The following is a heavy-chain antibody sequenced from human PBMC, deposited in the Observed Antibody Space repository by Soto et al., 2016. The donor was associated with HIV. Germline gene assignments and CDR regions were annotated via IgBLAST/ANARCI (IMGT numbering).Heavy chain of an antibody. D-gene: IGHD3-16*01. CDR2: IYSGGDT. V-gene: IGHV3-66*01. CDR3: ARGGLGGFVGHFDY. CDR1: GFTVSSNY. J-gene: IGHJ4*02. Sequence: EVQLVESGGDLVQSGGSLKLSCAASGFTVSSNYMSWVRQAPGKGLEWVSVIYSGGDTYYADSVKDRFTVSRDNSHNTLYLQMNRLRAEDTAIYYCARGGLGGFVGHFDYWGQGALVIVSS.